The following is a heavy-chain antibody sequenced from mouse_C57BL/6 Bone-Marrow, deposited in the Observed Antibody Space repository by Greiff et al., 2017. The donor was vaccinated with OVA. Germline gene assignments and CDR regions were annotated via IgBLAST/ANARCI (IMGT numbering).Heavy chain of an antibody. CDR2: IHPNSGST. CDR3: ARSAGWVYFDY. J-gene: IGHJ2*01. Sequence: QVQLQQPGAELVKPGASVKLSCKASGYTFTSYWMHWVKQRPGQGLEWIGMIHPNSGSTNYNEKFKSKATLTVDKSSSTAYMQLSSLTSEESAVYYCARSAGWVYFDYWGKGTTLTVSS. CDR1: GYTFTSYW. V-gene: IGHV1-64*01.